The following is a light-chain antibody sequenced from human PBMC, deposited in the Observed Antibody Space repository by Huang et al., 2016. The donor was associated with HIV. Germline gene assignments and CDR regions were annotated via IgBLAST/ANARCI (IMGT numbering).Light chain of an antibody. Sequence: DIQMTQSPSSLSASVGDRVTITCQASQDISNYLNWYQQKPGKAPKLLIYEASNLETGVPSRCSGSGSGTDFTFTISSLQPEDIATYYCQQNDNLLTFGPGTKVDIK. CDR1: QDISNY. CDR3: QQNDNLLT. J-gene: IGKJ3*01. V-gene: IGKV1-33*01. CDR2: EAS.